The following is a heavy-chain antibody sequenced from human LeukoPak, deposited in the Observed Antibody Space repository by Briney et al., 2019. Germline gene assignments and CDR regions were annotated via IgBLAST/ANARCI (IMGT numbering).Heavy chain of an antibody. CDR2: ISSDGTTT. V-gene: IGHV3-30*18. CDR3: AKDKGNRYFDY. Sequence: GGSLRLSCVVSGITFNRAGMHWVRQPPGKGLEWVAFISSDGTTTLYGDSVKGRFTISRDDSRDTVYLEMNSLRVEDTALFYCAKDKGNRYFDYWGQGTLVTVSS. J-gene: IGHJ4*02. CDR1: GITFNRAG. D-gene: IGHD1-14*01.